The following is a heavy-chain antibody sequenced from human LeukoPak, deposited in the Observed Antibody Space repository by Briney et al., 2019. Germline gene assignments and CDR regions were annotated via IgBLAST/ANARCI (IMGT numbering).Heavy chain of an antibody. V-gene: IGHV3-21*01. CDR2: ISSSSSYI. CDR1: GFTFSSYS. D-gene: IGHD6-13*01. CDR3: ARDRGQQLVFDY. J-gene: IGHJ4*02. Sequence: GGSLRLSCAASGFTFSSYSMNWVRQAPGKGLEWVSSISSSSSYIYYADSVKGRFTTSRDNAKNSLYLQMNSLRAEDTAVYYCARDRGQQLVFDYWGQGTLVTVSS.